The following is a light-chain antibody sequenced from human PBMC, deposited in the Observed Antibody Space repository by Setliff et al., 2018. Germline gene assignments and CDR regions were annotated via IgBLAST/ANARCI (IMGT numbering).Light chain of an antibody. J-gene: IGLJ2*01. CDR1: SSDVGGYNY. Sequence: QSVLTQPAAVSGSPGQSIAISCAGTSSDVGGYNYVSWYQQHPGKAPKLMIYEVTERPSGVSDRFSGSKSGNTASLTISGLQAEDEADYYCLSYTSKTTHALFAGGTKVTVL. CDR2: EVT. CDR3: LSYTSKTTHAL. V-gene: IGLV2-14*03.